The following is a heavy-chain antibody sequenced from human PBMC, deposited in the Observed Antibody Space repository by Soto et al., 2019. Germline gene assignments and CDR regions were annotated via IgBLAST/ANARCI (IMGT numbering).Heavy chain of an antibody. Sequence: DVRLAESGGSLVQPGRSLRLSCTTSGFSFASFAMTWVRKAPGKGLEWVATISGSDGKTYYADSVKGRFSISRDTSRNTLYLQMNSLRADDTAIYYCAKWSYLDYWGQGTRVTVSS. CDR1: GFSFASFA. J-gene: IGHJ4*02. D-gene: IGHD3-3*01. CDR3: AKWSYLDY. V-gene: IGHV3-23*04. CDR2: ISGSDGKT.